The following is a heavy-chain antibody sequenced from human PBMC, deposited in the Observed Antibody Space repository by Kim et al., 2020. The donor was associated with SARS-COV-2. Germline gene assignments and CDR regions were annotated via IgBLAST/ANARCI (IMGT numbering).Heavy chain of an antibody. CDR3: ARHRGSSNTWMNYYYNGLDV. CDR1: GGSISSSGFY. V-gene: IGHV4-39*01. J-gene: IGHJ6*02. CDR2: FYYSGST. Sequence: SETLSLTCIVSGGSISSSGFYWGWIRQPPGKGLEWIASFYYSGSTYYNPSLQSRVAISVDTSKNQFSLKVSSVTAADTAVFYCARHRGSSNTWMNYYYNGLDVWGQGTTVTVSS. D-gene: IGHD6-13*01.